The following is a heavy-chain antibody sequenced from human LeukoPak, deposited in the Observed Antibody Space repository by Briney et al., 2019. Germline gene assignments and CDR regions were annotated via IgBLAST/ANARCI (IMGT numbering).Heavy chain of an antibody. V-gene: IGHV4-39*01. J-gene: IGHJ4*02. D-gene: IGHD3-22*01. CDR2: IYYSGST. CDR1: GGSISSSSYY. Sequence: PSETLSLTCTVSGGSISSSSYYWGWIRQPPGKGLEWIGSIYYSGSTYYNPSLKSRVTISVDTSKNQFSLKLSSVTAADTAVYYCARRYDSTPFDYWGQGTLVTVSS. CDR3: ARRYDSTPFDY.